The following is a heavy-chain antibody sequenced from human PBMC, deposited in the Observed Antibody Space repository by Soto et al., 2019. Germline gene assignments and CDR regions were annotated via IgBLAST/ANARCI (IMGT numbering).Heavy chain of an antibody. J-gene: IGHJ6*02. Sequence: QLQLQESGSGLVKPSQTLSLTCAVSGGSISSGGYSWSWIRQPPGKGLEWIGYIYHSGSTYYNPSLNSRVTISVDRSKNQFSLKLSSVTAADTAVYYCARIATIFGVATGDGMDVWGQGTTVTVSS. CDR3: ARIATIFGVATGDGMDV. V-gene: IGHV4-30-2*01. CDR1: GGSISSGGYS. D-gene: IGHD3-3*01. CDR2: IYHSGST.